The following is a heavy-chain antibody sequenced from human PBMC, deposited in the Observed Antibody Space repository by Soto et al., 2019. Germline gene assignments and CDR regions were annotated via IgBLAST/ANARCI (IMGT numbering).Heavy chain of an antibody. Sequence: SQTLSLTCAISGDSVSSNSAAWNWIRQSPSRGLEWLGRTYYRSKWYTDYAVSVKSRITINPDTSKNQFSLQLNSVTPEDTAVYYCARVLGEVNIYSRCRYYYYVMAFSTRRTTVTVSS. CDR2: TYYRSKWYT. D-gene: IGHD3-22*01. J-gene: IGHJ6*02. V-gene: IGHV6-1*01. CDR3: ARVLGEVNIYSRCRYYYYVMAF. CDR1: GDSVSSNSAA.